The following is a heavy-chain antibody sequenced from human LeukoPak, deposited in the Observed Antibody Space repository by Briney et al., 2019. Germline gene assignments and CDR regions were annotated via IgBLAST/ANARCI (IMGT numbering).Heavy chain of an antibody. D-gene: IGHD2-21*02. CDR3: ARDKKGYCGGDCYSDYYYGMDV. J-gene: IGHJ6*02. Sequence: ASVKVSCKASGYTFTSYYMHWVRQAPGQGPEWMGIINPSGGSTSYAQKFQGRVTMTRDTSTSTVYMELSSLRSEDTAVYYCARDKKGYCGGDCYSDYYYGMDVWGQGTTVTVSS. CDR2: INPSGGST. V-gene: IGHV1-46*01. CDR1: GYTFTSYY.